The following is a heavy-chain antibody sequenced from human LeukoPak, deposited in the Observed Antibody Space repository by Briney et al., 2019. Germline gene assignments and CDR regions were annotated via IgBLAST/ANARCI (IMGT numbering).Heavy chain of an antibody. CDR3: ARGPNSNWSGLDF. CDR2: ISPTGSTT. CDR1: GFSFSGHW. V-gene: IGHV3-74*01. J-gene: IGHJ4*02. D-gene: IGHD6-6*01. Sequence: GGSLRFSGTASGFSFSGHWMHWAHKLPGKGLVWVSRISPTGSTTSYADSVKGRFTVSRDNAKNTLYLQVNNLRAEDTAVYYCARGPNSNWSGLDFWGQGTLLTVSS.